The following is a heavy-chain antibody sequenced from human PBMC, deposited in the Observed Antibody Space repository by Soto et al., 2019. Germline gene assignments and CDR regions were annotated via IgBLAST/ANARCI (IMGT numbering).Heavy chain of an antibody. D-gene: IGHD3-22*01. CDR2: IIPIFGTA. CDR1: GGTFSSYA. V-gene: IGHV1-69*13. J-gene: IGHJ6*02. CDR3: ASHHYYYDSSGYSIYYYYGMDV. Sequence: ASVKVCCKASGGTFSSYAISWVRQATGQGLEWMGGIIPIFGTANYAQKFQGRVTITADESTSTAYMELSSLRSEDTAVYYCASHHYYYDSSGYSIYYYYGMDVWGQGTTVTVS.